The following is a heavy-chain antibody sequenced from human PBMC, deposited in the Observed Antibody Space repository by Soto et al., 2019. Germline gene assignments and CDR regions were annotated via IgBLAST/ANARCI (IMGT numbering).Heavy chain of an antibody. V-gene: IGHV3-11*01. CDR3: ASDVLVPAAMVGYYYYGMDV. D-gene: IGHD2-2*01. Sequence: QVQLVESGGGLVKPGGSLRLSCAASGFTFSDYYMSWIRQAPGKGLEWVSYISSSGSTIYYADSVKGRFTISRDNAKNSLYLQMNSLRAEDTAVYYCASDVLVPAAMVGYYYYGMDVWGQGTTVTVSS. CDR2: ISSSGSTI. CDR1: GFTFSDYY. J-gene: IGHJ6*02.